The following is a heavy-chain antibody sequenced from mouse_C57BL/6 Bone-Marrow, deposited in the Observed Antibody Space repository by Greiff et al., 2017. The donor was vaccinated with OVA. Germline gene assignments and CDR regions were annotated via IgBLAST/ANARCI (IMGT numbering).Heavy chain of an antibody. CDR2: IDPEDGDT. V-gene: IGHV14-1*01. J-gene: IGHJ3*01. CDR3: SSSYYSNPFAY. CDR1: GFTIKDYY. Sequence: EVQLQQSGAELVRPGGSVKLSCTASGFTIKDYYMHWVQQTPEQGLEWIGRIDPEDGDTEYAPKFQGKATMTADTSSNTAYLQRSSMTYDDTAVYYCSSSYYSNPFAYWGQGTLVTVSA. D-gene: IGHD2-5*01.